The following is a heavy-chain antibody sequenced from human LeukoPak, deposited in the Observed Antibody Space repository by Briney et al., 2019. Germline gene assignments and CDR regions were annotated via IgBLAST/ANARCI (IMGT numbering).Heavy chain of an antibody. D-gene: IGHD3-22*01. CDR3: VRTHSSGYYYFDS. J-gene: IGHJ4*02. CDR1: GFTFSDYE. CDR2: ISSSGGTI. Sequence: GGSLRLSCAASGFTFSDYEMNWVRQAPGKGLEWISYISSSGGTIYYADSVKGRFTISRDNAKNSLYLLMNSLRAEDTAVYYCVRTHSSGYYYFDSWGQGTLVTVSS. V-gene: IGHV3-48*03.